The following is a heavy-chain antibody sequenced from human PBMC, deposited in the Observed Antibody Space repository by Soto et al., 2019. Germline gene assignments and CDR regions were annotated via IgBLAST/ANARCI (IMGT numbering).Heavy chain of an antibody. V-gene: IGHV3-23*01. CDR1: GFTLRNYA. CDR3: AKNQGVELVPLATVDWFDP. D-gene: IGHD1-26*01. J-gene: IGHJ5*02. CDR2: ISGSGFKK. Sequence: PGGSLRLSCAASGFTLRNYAMSWVRQAPGKGLEWISSISGSGFKKYYADSVKGRFTISRDNSKSTVYLELNNLSAEDTAVYHCAKNQGVELVPLATVDWFDPWGQGSVVTVSS.